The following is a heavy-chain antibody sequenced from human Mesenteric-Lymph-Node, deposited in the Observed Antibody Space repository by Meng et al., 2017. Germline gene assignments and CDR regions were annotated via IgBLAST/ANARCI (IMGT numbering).Heavy chain of an antibody. CDR2: IYSGGST. CDR3: ARATYYYYYGMDV. J-gene: IGHJ6*02. V-gene: IGHV3-66*02. Sequence: GESLKISCAASGFIFGSSWMSWVRQAPGKGLEWVSVIYSGGSTYYADSVKGRFTISRDNSKNTLYLQMNSLRAEDAAVYYCARATYYYYYGMDVWGQGTTVTVSS. CDR1: GFIFGSSW. D-gene: IGHD1-26*01.